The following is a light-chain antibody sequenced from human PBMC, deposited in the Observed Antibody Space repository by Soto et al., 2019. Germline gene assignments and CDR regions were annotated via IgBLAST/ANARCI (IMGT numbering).Light chain of an antibody. Sequence: DIVMTQTPLSLSVPPGQSASISCKFSQSLLHSDGKTYLYWFLQKPGQSAQLLIYEVSYRFSGVPDRFSGSGSGTDFTLKISRVEAEDVGIYYCLQTIQLPLTFGGGTKVEIK. CDR1: QSLLHSDGKTY. J-gene: IGKJ4*01. CDR2: EVS. CDR3: LQTIQLPLT. V-gene: IGKV2D-29*02.